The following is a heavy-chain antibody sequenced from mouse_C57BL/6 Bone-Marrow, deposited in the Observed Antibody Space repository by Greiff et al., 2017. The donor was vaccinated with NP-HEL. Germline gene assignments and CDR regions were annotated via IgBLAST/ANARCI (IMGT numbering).Heavy chain of an antibody. CDR3: ARDDYGPSSYWYFDV. CDR2: INPYNGGT. D-gene: IGHD2-4*01. J-gene: IGHJ1*03. V-gene: IGHV1-19*01. Sequence: EVQLQQSGPVLVKPGASVKMSCKASGYTFTDYYMNWVKQSHGKSLEWIGVINPYNGGTSYNQQFKGKATLTVDKSSSTAYMELNSLTSEDSAVYYYARDDYGPSSYWYFDVWGTGTTVTVSS. CDR1: GYTFTDYY.